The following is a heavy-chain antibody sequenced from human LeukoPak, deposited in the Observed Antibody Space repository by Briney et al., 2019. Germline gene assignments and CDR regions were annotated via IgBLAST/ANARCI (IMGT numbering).Heavy chain of an antibody. Sequence: SQTLSLTCTVSGGSISSGSYYWSWIRQPAGKGLEWIGRIYTSGSTNYNPSLKSRVTISVDTSKNQFSLKLSSVTAADTAVYYCARSRDGYNSDYWGQGTLVTVSS. CDR2: IYTSGST. CDR1: GGSISSGSYY. D-gene: IGHD5-24*01. CDR3: ARSRDGYNSDY. V-gene: IGHV4-61*02. J-gene: IGHJ4*02.